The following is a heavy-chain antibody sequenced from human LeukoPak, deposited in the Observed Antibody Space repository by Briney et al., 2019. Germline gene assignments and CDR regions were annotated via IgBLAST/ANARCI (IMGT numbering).Heavy chain of an antibody. V-gene: IGHV3-7*01. Sequence: GGSLRLSCAASGFTFRTYWMTWVRQAPGKGLEWVASIHQHGNEKYFVDSVRGRFTISRDNAKNSLYLQMSSLRAEDTAVYYCATLNGPLFEYWGQGTLVTVSS. CDR1: GFTFRTYW. CDR2: IHQHGNEK. CDR3: ATLNGPLFEY. J-gene: IGHJ4*02. D-gene: IGHD2-8*01.